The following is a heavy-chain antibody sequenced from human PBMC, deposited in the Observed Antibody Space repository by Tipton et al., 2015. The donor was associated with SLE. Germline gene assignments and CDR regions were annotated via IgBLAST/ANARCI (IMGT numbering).Heavy chain of an antibody. CDR3: ARGRYCSSTSCSYYFDY. V-gene: IGHV4-34*01. CDR2: INHSGST. J-gene: IGHJ4*02. Sequence: NLSLTCAVYGGSFSGYYWSWIRQPPGKGLEWIGEINHSGSTNYNPSLKSRVTISIDTSKNQFSLKVSSVTAADTAVYYCARGRYCSSTSCSYYFDYWGQGTLVTVSS. CDR1: GGSFSGYY. D-gene: IGHD2-2*01.